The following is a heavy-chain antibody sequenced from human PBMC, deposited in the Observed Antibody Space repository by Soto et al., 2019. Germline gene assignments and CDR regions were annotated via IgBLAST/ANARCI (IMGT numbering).Heavy chain of an antibody. CDR3: ARHEYYYGSGSYFQLGYGMDV. CDR2: IYPGDSDT. Sequence: EVQLVQSGAEVKKPGESLKISCKGSGYSFTSYWIGWVRQMPGKGLEWMGIIYPGDSDTRYSPSFQGQVTISADKSISTAYLQWSSLKASDTAMYYCARHEYYYGSGSYFQLGYGMDVWGQGTTVTVSS. V-gene: IGHV5-51*01. CDR1: GYSFTSYW. J-gene: IGHJ6*02. D-gene: IGHD3-10*01.